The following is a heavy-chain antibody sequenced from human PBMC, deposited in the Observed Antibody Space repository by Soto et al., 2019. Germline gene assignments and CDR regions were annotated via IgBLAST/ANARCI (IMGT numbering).Heavy chain of an antibody. J-gene: IGHJ4*02. CDR2: IYYSGST. CDR1: GGSISSYY. D-gene: IGHD2-15*01. Sequence: SETLSLTCTVSGGSISSYYWSWIRQPPGKGLEWIGYIYYSGSTNYNPSLKSRVTISVDTSKNQFSLKLSSVTAADTAVYYCARGERCSGGSCPFDYWGQGTLVTVSS. V-gene: IGHV4-59*01. CDR3: ARGERCSGGSCPFDY.